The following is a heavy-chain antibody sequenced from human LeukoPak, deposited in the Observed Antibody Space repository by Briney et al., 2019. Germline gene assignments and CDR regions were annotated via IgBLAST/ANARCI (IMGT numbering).Heavy chain of an antibody. Sequence: ASVKVSCKASGGTFSSYAISWVRQAPGQGLEWMGRIIPILGIANYAQKFQGRVTITADKSTSTAYMELSSLRSEDTAVYYCARRSNFSGYYYDDAFDIWGQGTMVTVSS. D-gene: IGHD3-22*01. V-gene: IGHV1-69*04. J-gene: IGHJ3*02. CDR1: GGTFSSYA. CDR2: IIPILGIA. CDR3: ARRSNFSGYYYDDAFDI.